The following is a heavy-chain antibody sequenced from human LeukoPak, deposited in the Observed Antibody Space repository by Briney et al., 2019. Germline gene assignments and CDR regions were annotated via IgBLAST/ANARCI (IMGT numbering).Heavy chain of an antibody. Sequence: GESLKISCKGSGYSFTSYWIGWVRQMPGKGLEWMGIIYPGDSDTRYSPSFQGQVTISADKSISTAYLQWSSLKASDTAMYYCATTYSVYSGYDYIALDYWGQGTLVTVSS. CDR3: ATTYSVYSGYDYIALDY. CDR1: GYSFTSYW. CDR2: IYPGDSDT. D-gene: IGHD5-12*01. J-gene: IGHJ4*02. V-gene: IGHV5-51*01.